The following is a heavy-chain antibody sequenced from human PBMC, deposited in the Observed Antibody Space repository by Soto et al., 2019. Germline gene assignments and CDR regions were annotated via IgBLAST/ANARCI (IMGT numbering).Heavy chain of an antibody. D-gene: IGHD6-6*01. V-gene: IGHV3-30*18. CDR3: AKNFPVGGSARYYYYYYGMYV. CDR2: ISYDGSNK. J-gene: IGHJ6*02. Sequence: QVQLVESGGGVVQPGRSLRLSCAASGFTFSSYGMHWVRQAPGKGLEWVAVISYDGSNKYYADSVKGRFTISRDNSKNTLYLQMNRLRAEDTAVYYCAKNFPVGGSARYYYYYYGMYVWGQGTTVTVSS. CDR1: GFTFSSYG.